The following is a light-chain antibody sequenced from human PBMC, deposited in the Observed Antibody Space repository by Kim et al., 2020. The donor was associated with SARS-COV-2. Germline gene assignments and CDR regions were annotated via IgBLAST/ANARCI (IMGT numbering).Light chain of an antibody. Sequence: TVTNSGTRSSASSASSDVQWDRQRPGRSPATVLCEDNQRPSGGPEGFSGSFDGCSNSASLAISGLKTEDEADYYCQSYVRRNHGVFGGGAQLTVL. CDR2: EDN. CDR3: QSYVRRNHGV. CDR1: SASSASSD. J-gene: IGLJ3*02. V-gene: IGLV6-57*01.